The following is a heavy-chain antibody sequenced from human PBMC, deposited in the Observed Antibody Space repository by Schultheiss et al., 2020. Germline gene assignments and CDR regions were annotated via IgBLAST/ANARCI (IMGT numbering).Heavy chain of an antibody. D-gene: IGHD2-15*01. CDR3: AKDGINVVVVAALVGYFDY. CDR1: GFTFSSYA. J-gene: IGHJ4*02. V-gene: IGHV3-23*01. Sequence: GGSLRLSCAASGFTFSSYAMSWVRQAPGKGLEWVSAISGSGGSTYYADSVKGRFTISRDNSKNTLYLQMNSLRAEDTAVYYCAKDGINVVVVAALVGYFDYWGQGTLVTVSS. CDR2: ISGSGGST.